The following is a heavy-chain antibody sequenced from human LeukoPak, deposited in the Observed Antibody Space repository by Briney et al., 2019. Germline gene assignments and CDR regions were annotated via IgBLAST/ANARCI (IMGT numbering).Heavy chain of an antibody. D-gene: IGHD2-2*01. CDR3: ARSFLCSSTSCYGYNWFDP. Sequence: PSETLSLTCAVSGGSIRSCNWWSWVRQPPGKGLEWIGEIHHRGSTYYNPSHKSRVTISVDTSKNQFSLKLSSVTAADTAVYYCARSFLCSSTSCYGYNWFDPWGQGTLVTVSS. V-gene: IGHV4-4*02. CDR2: IHHRGST. J-gene: IGHJ5*02. CDR1: GGSIRSCNW.